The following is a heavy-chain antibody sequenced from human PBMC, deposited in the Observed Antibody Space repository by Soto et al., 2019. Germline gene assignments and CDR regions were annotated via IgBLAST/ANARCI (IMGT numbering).Heavy chain of an antibody. D-gene: IGHD2-2*01. J-gene: IGHJ5*02. V-gene: IGHV1-18*01. Sequence: QVQLVQSGGEVKRPGASVKVSCKTSGYTFSNYGITWVRQAPAQPLEWLGWISLYSDGTNYAQKFKGRVSITTDTSTPTAYMELRSLRSDDTAVYYCARVVPGAEAWFGPWGQGTLVTVSS. CDR1: GYTFSNYG. CDR3: ARVVPGAEAWFGP. CDR2: ISLYSDGT.